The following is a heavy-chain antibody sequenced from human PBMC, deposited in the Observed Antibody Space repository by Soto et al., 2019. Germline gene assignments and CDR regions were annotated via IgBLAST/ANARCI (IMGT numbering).Heavy chain of an antibody. V-gene: IGHV3-30-3*01. CDR1: GFTLSSYA. Sequence: QVQLVESGGGVVQPGRSLRLSCAASGFTLSSYAMHWVRQAPGKGLEWVAVISHDGSNKYYADSVKGRFTISRDNSKNTLYLQMNSLRAEDTAVYYCARDIMYSGSYYYYYGMDVWGQGTTVTVSS. J-gene: IGHJ6*02. CDR2: ISHDGSNK. D-gene: IGHD1-26*01. CDR3: ARDIMYSGSYYYYYGMDV.